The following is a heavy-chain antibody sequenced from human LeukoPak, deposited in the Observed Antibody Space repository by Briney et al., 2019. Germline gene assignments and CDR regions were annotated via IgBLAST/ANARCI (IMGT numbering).Heavy chain of an antibody. Sequence: GGSLRLSCTASGFTFSSYWMSWVRQAPGKGLEWVANIKQDGSEKYYVDSVKGRFTISRDSAKNSLYLQMNSLRAEDTAVYYCARDLGLRYFDWSPYFDYWGQGTLVTVSS. CDR3: ARDLGLRYFDWSPYFDY. CDR1: GFTFSSYW. V-gene: IGHV3-7*01. D-gene: IGHD3-9*01. J-gene: IGHJ4*02. CDR2: IKQDGSEK.